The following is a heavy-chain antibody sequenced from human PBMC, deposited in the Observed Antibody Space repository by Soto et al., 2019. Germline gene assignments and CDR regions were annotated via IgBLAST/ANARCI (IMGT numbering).Heavy chain of an antibody. J-gene: IGHJ6*02. V-gene: IGHV3-30-3*01. D-gene: IGHD2-2*01. CDR3: ARDRPYCSTTSCYYYYGMDV. Sequence: QVQLVESGGGVVQPGGSLRLSCAASGFTFSSYAMHWVRQAPGKGLEWVAVISYDGSNKYYADSVKGRFTISRANSNNKLYLQRNSLRAAETAVFYCARDRPYCSTTSCYYYYGMDVWGQGTTVTVSS. CDR1: GFTFSSYA. CDR2: ISYDGSNK.